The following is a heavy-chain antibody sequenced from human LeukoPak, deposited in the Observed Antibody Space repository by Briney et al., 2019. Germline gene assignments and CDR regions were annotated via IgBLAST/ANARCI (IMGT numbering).Heavy chain of an antibody. CDR3: AKCWELLRAFDI. V-gene: IGHV3-21*01. J-gene: IGHJ3*02. CDR2: ISSSSSYT. Sequence: GGSLRLSCAASGFTFSSYSMNWVRQAPGKGLEWVSSISSSSSYTYYADSVKGRFTISRDNAKNSLYLQMNSLRAEDTAVYYCAKCWELLRAFDIWGQGTMVTVSS. D-gene: IGHD1-26*01. CDR1: GFTFSSYS.